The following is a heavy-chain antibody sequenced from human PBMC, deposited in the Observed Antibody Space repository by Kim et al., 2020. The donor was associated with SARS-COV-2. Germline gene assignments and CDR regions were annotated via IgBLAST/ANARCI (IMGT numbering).Heavy chain of an antibody. CDR3: ARDGDSSGYYYAY. CDR1: GGSISSGDYY. J-gene: IGHJ4*02. Sequence: SETLSLTCTVSGGSISSGDYYWSWIRQHPGKGLEWIGYINYSGSTYYNPSLKSRVTISVDSSKNQFSLRLSSVTAADTAVYYCARDGDSSGYYYAYWGQGTLVTVSS. V-gene: IGHV4-31*03. D-gene: IGHD3-22*01. CDR2: INYSGST.